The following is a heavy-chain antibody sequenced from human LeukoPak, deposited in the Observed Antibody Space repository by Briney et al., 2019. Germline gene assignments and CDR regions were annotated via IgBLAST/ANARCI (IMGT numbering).Heavy chain of an antibody. V-gene: IGHV4-31*03. CDR1: GGSISSGGYS. CDR2: IYYSGST. CDR3: ASTYYYDSSGHS. D-gene: IGHD3-22*01. Sequence: PSETLSLTCTVSGGSISSGGYSWSWIRQHPGKGLEWIGYIYYSGSTYYNPSLKSRVTISVDTSKNQFSLKLSSVTAADTAVYYCASTYYYDSSGHSWGQGTLVTVSS. J-gene: IGHJ4*02.